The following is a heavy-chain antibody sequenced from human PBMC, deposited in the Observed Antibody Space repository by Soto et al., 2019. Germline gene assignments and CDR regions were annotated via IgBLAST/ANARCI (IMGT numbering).Heavy chain of an antibody. CDR2: IHAGNGYT. CDR1: GYTFSNYA. J-gene: IGHJ5*02. V-gene: IGHV1-3*01. CDR3: ARVPRYTSDIVQVTAVMFEDWFVP. D-gene: IGHD2-15*01. Sequence: QVQLVQSGAEVKKPGASVKLSCKSSGYTFSNYAVQWVRQAPGQSLEWMGWIHAGNGYTKYSQKFHDRVTITRDTSESTAYRELSSLRSDVTAIYDCARVPRYTSDIVQVTAVMFEDWFVPWGQGTLVTDSS.